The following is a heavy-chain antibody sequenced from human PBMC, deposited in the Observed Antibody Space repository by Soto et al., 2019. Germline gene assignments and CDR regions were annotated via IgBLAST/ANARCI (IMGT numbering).Heavy chain of an antibody. J-gene: IGHJ4*02. V-gene: IGHV3-11*01. Sequence: PGGSLRLSCAASGYTFSDYYMSWIRQAPGKGQEWISYIDTSGTKIYYADSVKGRFTITRDNAKNSLYLEMNSLRDEDTAVYYFVSHYDMWSGYLSPVDYWGQGTLVTVSS. CDR3: VSHYDMWSGYLSPVDY. CDR2: IDTSGTKI. CDR1: GYTFSDYY. D-gene: IGHD3-3*01.